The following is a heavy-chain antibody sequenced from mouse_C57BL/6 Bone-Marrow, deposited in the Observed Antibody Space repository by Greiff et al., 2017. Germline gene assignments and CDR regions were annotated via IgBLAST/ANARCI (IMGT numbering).Heavy chain of an antibody. CDR3: ARGRDYYGRSYNYAMDY. D-gene: IGHD1-1*01. V-gene: IGHV2-2*01. Sequence: VQLQQSGPGLVQPSQSLSITCTVSGFSLTSYGVHWVRQSPGKGLEWLGVIWSGGSTDYNAAFISRLSSSKENAKSQVFFKMNSLQADDTAIYYCARGRDYYGRSYNYAMDYWGQGTSVTVSS. CDR2: IWSGGST. CDR1: GFSLTSYG. J-gene: IGHJ4*01.